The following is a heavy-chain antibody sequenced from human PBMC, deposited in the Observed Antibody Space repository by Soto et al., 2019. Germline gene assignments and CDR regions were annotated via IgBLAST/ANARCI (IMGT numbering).Heavy chain of an antibody. CDR2: IFSSGRT. D-gene: IGHD1-26*01. Sequence: SETLSLTCSVSGASLLSSYWSWVRQPAGKGLEWIGHIFSSGRTSYNPSLKSRLTMSIDPSMNVFSLNLSSVTAADTAVYYCAKGWDVKYFDYWGRGTLVTVSS. CDR3: AKGWDVKYFDY. CDR1: GASLLSSY. J-gene: IGHJ4*02. V-gene: IGHV4-4*07.